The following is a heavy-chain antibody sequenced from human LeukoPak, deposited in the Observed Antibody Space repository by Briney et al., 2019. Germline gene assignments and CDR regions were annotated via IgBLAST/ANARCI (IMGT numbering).Heavy chain of an antibody. Sequence: GGSLRLSCAASGFTFSSYGMHWVRQAPGKGLEWVAVISYDGSNKYYADSVNGRFTISRDNSKNKLYLQMNSLRAEDTAVYYCAKDLGTGGEFDYWGQGTLVAVSS. CDR2: ISYDGSNK. D-gene: IGHD4-17*01. J-gene: IGHJ4*02. CDR1: GFTFSSYG. V-gene: IGHV3-30*18. CDR3: AKDLGTGGEFDY.